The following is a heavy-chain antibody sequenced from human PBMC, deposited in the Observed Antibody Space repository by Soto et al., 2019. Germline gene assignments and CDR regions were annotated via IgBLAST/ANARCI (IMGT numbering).Heavy chain of an antibody. Sequence: PGGSLRLSCAASGFTFSSYAMSWARQAPGKGLEWVSAISGSGGSTYYADSVKGRFTISRDNSKNTLYLQMNSLRAEDTAVYYCAKARRAAAAHLYYFDYWGQGTLVPVSS. CDR3: AKARRAAAAHLYYFDY. CDR1: GFTFSSYA. J-gene: IGHJ4*02. CDR2: ISGSGGST. D-gene: IGHD6-13*01. V-gene: IGHV3-23*01.